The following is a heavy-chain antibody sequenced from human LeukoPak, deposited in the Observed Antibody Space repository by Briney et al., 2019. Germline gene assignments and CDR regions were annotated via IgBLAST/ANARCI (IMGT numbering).Heavy chain of an antibody. D-gene: IGHD3-10*01. Sequence: SETLSLTCTVSNGSISSYYWSWIRQPPGKGLEWIGYIYYSGSTNYNPSLKSRVTISVDTSKNQFSLKLSSVTAADTAVYYCARALRVYYGPVGAFDIWGQGTMVTVSS. J-gene: IGHJ3*02. V-gene: IGHV4-59*01. CDR1: NGSISSYY. CDR2: IYYSGST. CDR3: ARALRVYYGPVGAFDI.